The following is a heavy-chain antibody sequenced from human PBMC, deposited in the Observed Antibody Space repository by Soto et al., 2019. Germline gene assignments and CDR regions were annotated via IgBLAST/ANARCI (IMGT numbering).Heavy chain of an antibody. V-gene: IGHV1-2*02. CDR3: ARVLCRIVIHA. CDR1: GYIFSDSY. D-gene: IGHD3-16*02. CDR2: IDPRNGGT. J-gene: IGHJ4*02. Sequence: ASVPVSCKAAGYIFSDSYIHWVRQAPGQGLEWMGWIDPRNGGTKYAQKFQDRLTMTTDTSTRTAFLELRRLRLDDTAGFFCARVLCRIVIHAWGQGTLVTVSS.